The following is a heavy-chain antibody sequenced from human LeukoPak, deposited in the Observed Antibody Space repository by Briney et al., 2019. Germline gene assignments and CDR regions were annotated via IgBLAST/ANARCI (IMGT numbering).Heavy chain of an antibody. CDR2: ISHTGNT. CDR3: ARGPGHSFKY. Sequence: PGGSLRLSCAASGFTFSSYSMNWVRQAPGKGLEWLGEISHTGNTHYNPSLKSRVTVSVDISADMSTTRVSLNLKSVTAADMAIYYCARGPGHSFKYWGQGTRVTVSS. D-gene: IGHD1-1*01. CDR1: GFTFSSYS. V-gene: IGHV4-34*01. J-gene: IGHJ4*02.